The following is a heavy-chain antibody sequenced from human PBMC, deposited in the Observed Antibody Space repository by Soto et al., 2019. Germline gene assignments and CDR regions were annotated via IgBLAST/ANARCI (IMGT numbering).Heavy chain of an antibody. J-gene: IGHJ5*02. Sequence: QVQLVESGGGVVQPGRSLRLSCAASGFTFSSYAMHWVRQAPGKGLEWVAVISYDGSNKYDADSVKCRFTISRDNSKNPLYLQMNSLRAEDTAVYYCARGGPLAARWGVYNWFDPWGQGTLVTVSS. V-gene: IGHV3-30-3*01. D-gene: IGHD6-6*01. CDR2: ISYDGSNK. CDR3: ARGGPLAARWGVYNWFDP. CDR1: GFTFSSYA.